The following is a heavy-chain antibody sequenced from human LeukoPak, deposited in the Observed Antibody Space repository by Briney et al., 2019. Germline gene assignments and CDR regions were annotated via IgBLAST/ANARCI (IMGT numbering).Heavy chain of an antibody. CDR3: AKDRTVVTPGYFQH. D-gene: IGHD4-23*01. J-gene: IGHJ1*01. CDR1: GFTFSSYG. V-gene: IGHV3-30*02. Sequence: GGSLRLSCAASGFTFSSYGMHWVRQAPGKGLEWVAFIRYDGSNKYYADSVKGRFTISRDNSKNTLYLQMNSLRAEDTAVYYCAKDRTVVTPGYFQHWGQSTLVTVSS. CDR2: IRYDGSNK.